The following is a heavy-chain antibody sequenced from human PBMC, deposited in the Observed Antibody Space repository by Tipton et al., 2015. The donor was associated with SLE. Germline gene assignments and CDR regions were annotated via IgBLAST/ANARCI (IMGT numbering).Heavy chain of an antibody. CDR3: ARDERDNWNYKAFDP. CDR2: IYYSGST. Sequence: TLSLTCTVSGGSISSGSYYWSWIRQPAGKGLEWIGYIYYSGSTYYNPSLKSRVTISIDTSKNQFSLKLSSVTAADTAVYYCARDERDNWNYKAFDPWGQGTLVTVSS. J-gene: IGHJ5*02. CDR1: GGSISSGSYY. V-gene: IGHV4-30-4*08. D-gene: IGHD1-7*01.